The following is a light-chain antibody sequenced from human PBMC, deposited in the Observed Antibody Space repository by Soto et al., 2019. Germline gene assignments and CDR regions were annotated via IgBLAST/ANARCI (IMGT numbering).Light chain of an antibody. J-gene: IGLJ1*01. CDR3: AAWDDSLSAFYV. Sequence: QSVLTQPPSASGTPGQRVTISCSGSSSNIGSNYVYWYQQLPGTAPKLLIYRNNQRPSGVPDRFSGSKSGTSAFLASSGLRSEDEADYYCAAWDDSLSAFYVFGTGTKLTVL. CDR2: RNN. V-gene: IGLV1-47*01. CDR1: SSNIGSNY.